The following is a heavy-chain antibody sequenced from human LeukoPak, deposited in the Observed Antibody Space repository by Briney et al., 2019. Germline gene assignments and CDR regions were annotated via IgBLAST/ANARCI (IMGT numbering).Heavy chain of an antibody. V-gene: IGHV1-69*13. Sequence: GASVKVSRKASGGTFSSYAINWVRQAPGQGLEWMGGIIPIFGTANYAQKFQDRVTITADESTSTAYMELSSLRSEDTAIYYCASRLYCSNTRCRNFPFAYWGQGTLVTVSS. J-gene: IGHJ4*02. D-gene: IGHD2-2*01. CDR1: GGTFSSYA. CDR3: ASRLYCSNTRCRNFPFAY. CDR2: IIPIFGTA.